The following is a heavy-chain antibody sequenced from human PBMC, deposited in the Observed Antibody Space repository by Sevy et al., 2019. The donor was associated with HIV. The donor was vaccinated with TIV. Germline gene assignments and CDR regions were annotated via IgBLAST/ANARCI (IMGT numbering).Heavy chain of an antibody. CDR2: ISGSATGT. Sequence: GGSLRLSCAASYFTFSAYAMSWVRQAPGKGLEWVSTISGSATGTSFADSVKGRFTISRDNSKNTLYLQMNNLRPEDTAVYYCAKDRDWLGEHYFDSWGQGTLVTVSS. V-gene: IGHV3-23*01. CDR3: AKDRDWLGEHYFDS. D-gene: IGHD3-16*01. CDR1: YFTFSAYA. J-gene: IGHJ4*02.